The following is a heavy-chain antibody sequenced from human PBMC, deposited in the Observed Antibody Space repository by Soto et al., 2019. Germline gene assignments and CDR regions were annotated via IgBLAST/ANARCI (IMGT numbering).Heavy chain of an antibody. J-gene: IGHJ6*02. CDR1: GFTFSSSS. V-gene: IGHV1-58*01. CDR3: AAERLLYAMDV. Sequence: GASVKVSCKASGFTFSSSSVQWVRQARGQGLEWIGWIVVDSGDTNFAQKFHERVTITRDMSTSTAYMELRRLTSEDTAVYYCAAERLLYAMDVWGQGTT. CDR2: IVVDSGDT.